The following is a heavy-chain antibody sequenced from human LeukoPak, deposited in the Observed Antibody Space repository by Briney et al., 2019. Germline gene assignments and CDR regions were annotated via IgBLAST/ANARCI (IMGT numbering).Heavy chain of an antibody. CDR3: ARDGGATYHFDY. J-gene: IGHJ4*02. D-gene: IGHD1-26*01. CDR2: IWYDGSNK. Sequence: PGGSLRLSCAASGFTFSSYGMHWVRQAPGKGLEWVAVIWYDGSNKYYADSVKGRFTISRDNSKNTLYLQMNSLRAEDTAVYYCARDGGATYHFDYWGQGTLVTVSS. V-gene: IGHV3-33*01. CDR1: GFTFSSYG.